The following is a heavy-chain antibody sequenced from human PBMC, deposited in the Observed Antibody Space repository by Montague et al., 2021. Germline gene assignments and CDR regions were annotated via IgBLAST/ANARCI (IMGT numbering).Heavy chain of an antibody. CDR3: ARSALAAALDL. Sequence: SPRLSCSASGFTFSNYWMHWVRQAPGKGLVWVSHIKYDGSRTGYADSVKGRFTISRDNAKNTLYLQMNSLRVDDTAVYYCARSALAAALDLWGQGTLVTVSS. D-gene: IGHD6-25*01. CDR2: IKYDGSRT. CDR1: GFTFSNYW. V-gene: IGHV3-74*01. J-gene: IGHJ5*02.